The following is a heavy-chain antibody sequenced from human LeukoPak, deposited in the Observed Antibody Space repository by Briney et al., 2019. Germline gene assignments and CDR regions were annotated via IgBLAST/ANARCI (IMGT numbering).Heavy chain of an antibody. Sequence: SETLSLTCTVSGGSISTTGYYWCWIRQPPGKGLEWIGNIYYAGTTYCNPSLKSRVTMSAETSKNQFSLKLSSVTAADTAVFYCASYMGFPWYFDLWGRGTLVTVSS. J-gene: IGHJ2*01. D-gene: IGHD3-10*01. CDR1: GGSISTTGYY. CDR2: IYYAGTT. CDR3: ASYMGFPWYFDL. V-gene: IGHV4-39*01.